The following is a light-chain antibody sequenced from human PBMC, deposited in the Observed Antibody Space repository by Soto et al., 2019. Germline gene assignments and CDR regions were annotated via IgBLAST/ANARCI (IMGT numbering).Light chain of an antibody. CDR2: AAS. J-gene: IGKJ3*01. Sequence: DIQMTQSPSSLSASVGDRVTITCRASRSISTHLNWYQQKPGKAPNLLIYAASSLHSGVPSRFSGSGSGTDFTLSISSLQPEDFDTYFCQQSYSTPPTFGRGTKVDIX. V-gene: IGKV1-39*01. CDR3: QQSYSTPPT. CDR1: RSISTH.